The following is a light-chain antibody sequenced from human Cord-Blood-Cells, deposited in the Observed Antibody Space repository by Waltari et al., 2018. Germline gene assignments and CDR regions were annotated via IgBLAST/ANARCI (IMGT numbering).Light chain of an antibody. CDR1: QGISNY. Sequence: DIQMTQSPSSLSASVGDRVTITCRASQGISNYLAWYQQKPGKVPKLLIYAASTLQAGLPARFSGSGSGTDFTLTISSLQPEDVATYDCQKYNSAPRTFGQGTKVEIK. CDR3: QKYNSAPRT. J-gene: IGKJ1*01. V-gene: IGKV1-27*01. CDR2: AAS.